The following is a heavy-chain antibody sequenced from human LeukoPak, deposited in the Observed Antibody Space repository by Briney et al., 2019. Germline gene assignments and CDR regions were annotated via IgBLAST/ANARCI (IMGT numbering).Heavy chain of an antibody. D-gene: IGHD2-2*01. Sequence: GGSLRLSCAASGFRFSGYWMTWVRQAPGKGLEWVAVISYDGRNIHYPDSVKGRFTISRDISTDTLWLQMDSLRTEDTAVYYCAKGPLRGTAAAIDYWGQGTLVTVSS. V-gene: IGHV3-30*18. J-gene: IGHJ4*02. CDR2: ISYDGRNI. CDR3: AKGPLRGTAAAIDY. CDR1: GFRFSGYW.